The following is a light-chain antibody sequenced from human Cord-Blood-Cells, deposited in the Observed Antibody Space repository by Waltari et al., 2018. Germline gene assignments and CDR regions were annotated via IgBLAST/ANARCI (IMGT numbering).Light chain of an antibody. Sequence: QSALTQPRLVSGSPGQSVTISCTGTSSDVGGYNYVSWYQQHPGKAPKLMIYDVSKRPSGVPDRFSGSKSGTTASLTISGLQAEDEADYYCCSYAGSYTWVFGGGTKLTVL. CDR2: DVS. J-gene: IGLJ3*02. V-gene: IGLV2-11*01. CDR1: SSDVGGYNY. CDR3: CSYAGSYTWV.